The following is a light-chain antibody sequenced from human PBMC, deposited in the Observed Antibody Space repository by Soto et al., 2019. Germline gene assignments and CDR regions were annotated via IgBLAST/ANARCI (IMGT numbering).Light chain of an antibody. CDR1: SSDVGGYNY. CDR2: EVY. Sequence: QSALTQPPSASGSPGQSVTLSCTGTSSDVGGYNYGSWYQHHPGKAPKLIIYEVYNRPSGVPDRFSGSKSGNTAALTVSGLQAEDEADYYCSSYVGTNSYVFGTGTKLTVL. V-gene: IGLV2-8*01. CDR3: SSYVGTNSYV. J-gene: IGLJ1*01.